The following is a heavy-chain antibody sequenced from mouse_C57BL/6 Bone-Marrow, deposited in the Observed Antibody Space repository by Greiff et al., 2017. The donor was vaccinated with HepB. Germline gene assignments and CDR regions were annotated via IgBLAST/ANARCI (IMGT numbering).Heavy chain of an antibody. D-gene: IGHD2-4*01. J-gene: IGHJ4*01. Sequence: EVKVVESGGGLVQPGESLKLSCESNEYEFPSHDMSWVRKTPEKRLELVAAINSDGGSTYYPDTMERRFIISRDNTKKTLYLQMSSLRSEDTALYYCARHNYDYGGNAMDYWGQGTSVTVSS. V-gene: IGHV5-2*01. CDR2: INSDGGST. CDR3: ARHNYDYGGNAMDY. CDR1: EYEFPSHD.